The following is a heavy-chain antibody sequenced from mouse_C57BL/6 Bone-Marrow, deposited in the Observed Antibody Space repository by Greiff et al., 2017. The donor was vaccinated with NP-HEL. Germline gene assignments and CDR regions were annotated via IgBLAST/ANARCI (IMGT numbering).Heavy chain of an antibody. V-gene: IGHV1-26*01. CDR1: GYTFTDYY. CDR2: INPNNGGT. D-gene: IGHD1-1*01. CDR3: AYEFPHYYGHYFDY. Sequence: EVQLQQSGPELVKPGASVKISCKASGYTFTDYYMNWVKQSHGKSLEWIGDINPNNGGTSYNQKFKGKATLTVDKSSSTAYMELRSLTSEDSAVYYCAYEFPHYYGHYFDYWGQGTTLTVSS. J-gene: IGHJ2*01.